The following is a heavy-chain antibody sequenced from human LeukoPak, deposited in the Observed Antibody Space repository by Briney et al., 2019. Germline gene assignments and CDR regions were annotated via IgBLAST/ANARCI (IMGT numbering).Heavy chain of an antibody. Sequence: SETLSLTCTVSGGSISSGDYYWSWIRQPPGKGLEWIGYIYYSGSTYYNPSLKSRVTISVDTSKNQFSLRLGSVTAADTAVYYCARTPGYCSGTSCYIGYWGQGTLVTVSS. V-gene: IGHV4-30-4*01. J-gene: IGHJ4*02. CDR3: ARTPGYCSGTSCYIGY. D-gene: IGHD2-2*02. CDR1: GGSISSGDYY. CDR2: IYYSGST.